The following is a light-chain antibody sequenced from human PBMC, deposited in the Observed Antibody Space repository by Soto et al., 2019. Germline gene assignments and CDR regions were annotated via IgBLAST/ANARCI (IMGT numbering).Light chain of an antibody. CDR3: QQFYTVTLS. CDR1: QYITTY. CDR2: TTS. J-gene: IGKJ4*01. V-gene: IGKV1-39*01. Sequence: DIQMTQSPSSLYASGGDRITITCRASQYITTYVNCYQQKQGKAPKVLIYTTSTLQIEVPSRFCGSRSRTEFTLSISSLHPEDFATYYCQQFYTVTLSFGGGNKVEMK.